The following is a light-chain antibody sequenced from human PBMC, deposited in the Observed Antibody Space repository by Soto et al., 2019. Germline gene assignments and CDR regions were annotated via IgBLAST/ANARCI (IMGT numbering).Light chain of an antibody. J-gene: IGLJ2*01. Sequence: SYELTQPPSVSVAPGKTARMTCGGNNIGSKSVNWYQQKPGQAPVLIIYYHSDRPSGIPERFSGSNSGNTATLTISRVEAGDEADYYCQVWDGSSDQEVFGGGTKVTVL. V-gene: IGLV3-21*04. CDR1: NIGSKS. CDR3: QVWDGSSDQEV. CDR2: YHS.